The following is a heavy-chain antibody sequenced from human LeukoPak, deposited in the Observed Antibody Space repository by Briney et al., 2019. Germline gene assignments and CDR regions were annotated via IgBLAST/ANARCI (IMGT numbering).Heavy chain of an antibody. Sequence: SETLSLTCAVYGGSFSGYYWSWIRQPPGKGLEWIGEINHSGSTNYNPSLKSRVTISVDTSKNQFSLKLSSVTAADTAVYYCARAVAGPPRYWGQGTLVTVSS. CDR3: ARAVAGPPRY. CDR1: GGSFSGYY. CDR2: INHSGST. J-gene: IGHJ4*02. V-gene: IGHV4-34*01.